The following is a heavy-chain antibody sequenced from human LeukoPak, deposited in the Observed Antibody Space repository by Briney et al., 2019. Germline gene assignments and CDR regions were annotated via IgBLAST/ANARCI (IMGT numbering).Heavy chain of an antibody. Sequence: GGSLRLSCAASGFTFDDYAMHWVRHAPGKGLEWVSGISWNSGSIGYADSVKGRFTISRDNAKNSLYLQMNSLRAEDTASYYCAKDMGGSGSSALDYWGQGTLVTVSS. CDR1: GFTFDDYA. D-gene: IGHD3-10*01. CDR2: ISWNSGSI. CDR3: AKDMGGSGSSALDY. J-gene: IGHJ4*02. V-gene: IGHV3-9*01.